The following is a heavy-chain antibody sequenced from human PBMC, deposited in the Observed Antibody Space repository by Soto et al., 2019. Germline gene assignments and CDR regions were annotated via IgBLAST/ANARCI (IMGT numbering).Heavy chain of an antibody. J-gene: IGHJ6*03. D-gene: IGHD2-15*01. CDR2: ISGSGGST. CDR3: AKDGTDIVVVVAAIPFYYMDV. CDR1: GFTFSSYA. Sequence: EVQVLESGGGLVQPGGSLRLSCAGSGFTFSSYAMSWVRQAPGKGLEWVSGISGSGGSTYYADSVKGRFTISRDNSKNTLYLQMNSLRAEDTAVYYCAKDGTDIVVVVAAIPFYYMDVWGKGTTVTFSS. V-gene: IGHV3-23*01.